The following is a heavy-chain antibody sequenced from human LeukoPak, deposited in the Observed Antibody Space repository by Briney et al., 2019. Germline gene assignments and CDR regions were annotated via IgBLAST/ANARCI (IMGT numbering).Heavy chain of an antibody. J-gene: IGHJ4*02. V-gene: IGHV3-11*01. CDR3: TRDRSSCCYVDY. Sequence: PGGSLRLSCAASGFTFSDYCMNWIRQAPGKGLEWISYISSGGSTIYYADSVKGRFTISRDNAKNSLYLQMNSLRAEDTAAYYCTRDRSSCCYVDYWGQGTLVTVSS. CDR2: ISSGGSTI. D-gene: IGHD2-21*01. CDR1: GFTFSDYC.